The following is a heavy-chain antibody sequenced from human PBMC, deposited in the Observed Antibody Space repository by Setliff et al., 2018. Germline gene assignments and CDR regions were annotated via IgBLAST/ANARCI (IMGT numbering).Heavy chain of an antibody. CDR1: DDSISSRHYY. J-gene: IGHJ4*02. V-gene: IGHV4-61*01. CDR3: ARGGTFRYFDF. CDR2: VYYSGTA. Sequence: SETLSLTCTVSDDSISSRHYYWSWIRQPPGKGLEFIGYVYYSGTANYSPSLRSRLTISVDTSKNQFSLKLRSVTAADTAVYYCARGGTFRYFDFWGQGAPVTVS. D-gene: IGHD5-12*01.